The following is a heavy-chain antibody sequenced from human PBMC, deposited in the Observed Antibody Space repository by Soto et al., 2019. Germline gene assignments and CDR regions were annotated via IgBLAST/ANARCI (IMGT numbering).Heavy chain of an antibody. CDR3: AASSSWAHNWFDP. V-gene: IGHV4-31*03. CDR1: GGSISSGGYY. Sequence: QVQLQESGPGLVKPSQTLSLTCTVSGGSISSGGYYWSWIRQHPGKGLEWIGYIYYSGSTYYNPSLKSRVTISVDTSKNQFYLKLSSVTAADTAVYYCAASSSWAHNWFDPWGQGTLVTVSS. CDR2: IYYSGST. J-gene: IGHJ5*02. D-gene: IGHD6-13*01.